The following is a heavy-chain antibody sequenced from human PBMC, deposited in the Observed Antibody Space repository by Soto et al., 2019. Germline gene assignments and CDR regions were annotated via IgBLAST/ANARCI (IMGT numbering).Heavy chain of an antibody. D-gene: IGHD3-3*01. CDR1: GFTLSNFW. V-gene: IGHV3-74*01. CDR2: INDDGSRT. Sequence: GGSLRLSCAASGFTLSNFWMHWVRQVPGKGLVWVSRINDDGSRTKYADSVEGRLTISRDTAKNTLYLQMDSLRVEDTAVYYCVRDHHDYDFWSGNPRGYFDLWGRGTLVTV. J-gene: IGHJ2*01. CDR3: VRDHHDYDFWSGNPRGYFDL.